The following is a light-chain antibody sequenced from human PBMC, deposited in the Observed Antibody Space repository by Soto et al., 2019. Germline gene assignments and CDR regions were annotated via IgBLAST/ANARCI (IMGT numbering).Light chain of an antibody. CDR1: SSDVGSYNL. J-gene: IGLJ2*01. CDR3: CSYAGSSSYVV. Sequence: QPASVSGSPGQSITISCTGTSSDVGSYNLVSWYQQHPGKAPKLMIYEVSKRPSGVSNRFSGSKSGNTASLTISGLQAEDEADYYCCSYAGSSSYVVFGGGTKLTVL. V-gene: IGLV2-23*02. CDR2: EVS.